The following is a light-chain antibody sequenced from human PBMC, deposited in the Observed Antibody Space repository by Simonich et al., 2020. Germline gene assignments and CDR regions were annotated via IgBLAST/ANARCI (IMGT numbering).Light chain of an antibody. Sequence: DIVMTQSPASLAVSLGERATINCKSSQSVLYSSNNNNYLAWYQQKPGHPPKLLIYWASTRESGVPDRFSGSGSGTDFTLTISSLQAEDVAVYYCQQYYSTPYTFGQGTKLEIK. CDR1: QSVLYSSNNNNY. CDR2: WAS. CDR3: QQYYSTPYT. J-gene: IGKJ2*01. V-gene: IGKV4-1*01.